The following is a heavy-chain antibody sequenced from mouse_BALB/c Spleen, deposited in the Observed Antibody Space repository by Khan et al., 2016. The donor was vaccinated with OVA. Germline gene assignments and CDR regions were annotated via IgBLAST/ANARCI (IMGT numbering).Heavy chain of an antibody. Sequence: VQLQESGAGLVKPGASVKLSCKASGYTFTEYIIHWVKQRSGQGLEWIGWFYPGSGSIKYNEKFKDKATLTADKSSSTVYMELSRLTSEDSAVYCCARHEASYEYDDYWYFDVWGAGTTVTVSS. D-gene: IGHD2-4*01. CDR2: FYPGSGSI. CDR3: ARHEASYEYDDYWYFDV. V-gene: IGHV1-62-2*01. J-gene: IGHJ1*01. CDR1: GYTFTEYI.